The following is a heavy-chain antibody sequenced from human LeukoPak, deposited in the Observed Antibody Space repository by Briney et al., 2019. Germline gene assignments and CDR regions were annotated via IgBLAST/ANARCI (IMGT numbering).Heavy chain of an antibody. D-gene: IGHD3-16*01. Sequence: PSETLSLTCAVYGGSFSGYYWSWIRQPPGKGLEWIGEINHSGSTNYNPSLKSRVTISVDTSKNQFSLKLSSVTAADTAVYYCARHLTYGGLDYWGQGTLVTVS. CDR2: INHSGST. CDR3: ARHLTYGGLDY. V-gene: IGHV4-34*01. CDR1: GGSFSGYY. J-gene: IGHJ4*02.